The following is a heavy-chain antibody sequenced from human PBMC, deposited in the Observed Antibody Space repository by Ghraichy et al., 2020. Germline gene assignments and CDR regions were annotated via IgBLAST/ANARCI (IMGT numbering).Heavy chain of an antibody. CDR1: GGSVSSGDYY. CDR3: ARWSFCSSTSCPALSNFDP. CDR2: IYYTGST. D-gene: IGHD2-2*01. V-gene: IGHV4-61*08. Sequence: SETLSLTCTVSGGSVSSGDYYWTWIRQPPGKRLEWIGYIYYTGSTSYNPSLKSRVTISLPTSTNQFSLKLSSVSAAATAVYYCARWSFCSSTSCPALSNFDPWGQGTLFTVSS. J-gene: IGHJ5*02.